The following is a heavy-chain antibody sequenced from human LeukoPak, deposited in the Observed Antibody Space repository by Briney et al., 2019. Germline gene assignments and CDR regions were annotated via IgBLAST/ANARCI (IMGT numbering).Heavy chain of an antibody. J-gene: IGHJ4*02. CDR3: ARELRAAGHFDY. V-gene: IGHV4-4*07. D-gene: IGHD3-3*01. Sequence: PSETLSLTCTVSGGSFSGSHWIWLRQPAGQGLEYIGRIYPNGNTNYNPSLKSRVTVSADTSKDQFSLKLTSVTAADTAVYYCARELRAAGHFDYWGQGTLVTVSS. CDR1: GGSFSGSH. CDR2: IYPNGNT.